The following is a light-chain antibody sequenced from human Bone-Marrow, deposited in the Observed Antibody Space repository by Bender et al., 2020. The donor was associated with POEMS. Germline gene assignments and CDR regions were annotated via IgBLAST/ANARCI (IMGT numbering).Light chain of an antibody. CDR2: EVT. V-gene: IGLV2-14*01. J-gene: IGLJ1*01. CDR1: SSDVGGYNY. Sequence: QSALTQPASVSGSPGQSITISCTGTSSDVGGYNYVSWYQQHPGKAPRLIIYEVTKRPSGVPDRFSGSKSGYTASLTVSGLQAEDEADYYCSSYTTSSPSFGTGTKVTVL. CDR3: SSYTTSSPS.